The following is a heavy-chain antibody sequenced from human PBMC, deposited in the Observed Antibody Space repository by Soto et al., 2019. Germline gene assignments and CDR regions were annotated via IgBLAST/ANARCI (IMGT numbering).Heavy chain of an antibody. CDR2: INHSGST. J-gene: IGHJ4*02. D-gene: IGHD3-22*01. CDR1: GGSFSGYY. CDR3: ARDYYDSSGRPTIDY. Sequence: QVQLQQWGAGLLKPSETLSLTCAVYGGSFSGYYWSWIRQPPGKGLEWIGEINHSGSTNYNPSLTSRVTISVDTSKNQFSLTPSSVTAADTAVFYCARDYYDSSGRPTIDYWGPGTLVTVSS. V-gene: IGHV4-34*01.